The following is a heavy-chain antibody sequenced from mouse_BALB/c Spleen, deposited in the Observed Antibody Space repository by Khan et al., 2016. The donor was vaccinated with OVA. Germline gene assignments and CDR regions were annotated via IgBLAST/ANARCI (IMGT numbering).Heavy chain of an antibody. J-gene: IGHJ4*01. CDR3: ARADGSRAMDY. D-gene: IGHD1-1*01. Sequence: EVQLVESGPSLVKPSQTLSLTCSVTGDSITSGFWNWIRKFPGNKFEYLGYITYSGNTYYNPSLKSRISITRDTSKSQYYLQLNSVTTEDTATYYCARADGSRAMDYWGQGTSVTVSA. CDR2: ITYSGNT. CDR1: GDSITSGF. V-gene: IGHV3-8*02.